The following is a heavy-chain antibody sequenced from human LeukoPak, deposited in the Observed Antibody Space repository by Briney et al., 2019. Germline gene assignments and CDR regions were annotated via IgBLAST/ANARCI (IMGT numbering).Heavy chain of an antibody. V-gene: IGHV4-59*01. J-gene: IGHJ4*02. CDR1: GGSICSYY. Sequence: SETLSLTCTVSGGSICSYYWSWIRQPPGKGLEWIGYIYYSGSTNYNPSLKSRVTISVDTSKNQFSLKLSSVTAADTAVYYCASRTGFGEFDYWGQGTLVTVSS. D-gene: IGHD3-10*01. CDR3: ASRTGFGEFDY. CDR2: IYYSGST.